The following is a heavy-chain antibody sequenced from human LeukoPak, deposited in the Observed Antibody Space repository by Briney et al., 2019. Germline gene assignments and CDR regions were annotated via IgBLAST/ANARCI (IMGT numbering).Heavy chain of an antibody. D-gene: IGHD3-22*01. CDR3: AKSSSYDHSAFYDY. V-gene: IGHV3-23*01. CDR1: GFTFSNYA. Sequence: AGGSLRLSCAASGFTFSNYAMIWVRQAPGKGLEWVSGITGSGGSTYYADSVKGRFTISRDNSKNTLYLQMNSLRGEDTAVYYCAKSSSYDHSAFYDYWSQGNLVTVSS. J-gene: IGHJ4*02. CDR2: ITGSGGST.